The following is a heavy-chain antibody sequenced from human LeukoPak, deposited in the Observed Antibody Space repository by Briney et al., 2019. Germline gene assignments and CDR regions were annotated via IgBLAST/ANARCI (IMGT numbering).Heavy chain of an antibody. Sequence: SETLSLTCTVSGGSISSYYWSWIRQPAGKGLEWIGRIYTSGSTNYNPSLKSRVTMSVDTSKNQFSLKPSSVTAADTAVYYCARASHSSGWFNFDYWGQGTLVTVSS. CDR3: ARASHSSGWFNFDY. V-gene: IGHV4-4*07. J-gene: IGHJ4*02. D-gene: IGHD6-19*01. CDR1: GGSISSYY. CDR2: IYTSGST.